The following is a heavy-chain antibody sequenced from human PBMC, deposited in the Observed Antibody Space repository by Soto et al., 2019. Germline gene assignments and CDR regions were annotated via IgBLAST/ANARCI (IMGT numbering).Heavy chain of an antibody. CDR1: GYTFTSYA. V-gene: IGHV7-4-1*01. D-gene: IGHD6-19*01. J-gene: IGHJ6*02. CDR2: INTNTGNP. Sequence: ASVKVSCKASGYTFTSYAMNWVRQAPGQGLEWMGWINTNTGNPTYAQGFTGRFVFSLDTSVSTAYLQICSLKAEDTAVYYCARTGYSSGWSREYYYYYCYGMDVWGQGTTVTVSS. CDR3: ARTGYSSGWSREYYYYYCYGMDV.